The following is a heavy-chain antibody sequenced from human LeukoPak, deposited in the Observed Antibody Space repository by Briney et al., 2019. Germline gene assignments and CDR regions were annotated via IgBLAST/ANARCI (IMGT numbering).Heavy chain of an antibody. D-gene: IGHD2-2*01. CDR1: GYSISSGYY. V-gene: IGHV4-38-2*02. CDR3: ARANIVVVPAATHWFDP. J-gene: IGHJ5*02. Sequence: SETLSLTCTVSGYSISSGYYWGWIRQTPGKGLEWIGYIYYGGRTDYNPSLKSRVTISVDTSKNQFSLKLSSVTAADTAVYYCARANIVVVPAATHWFDPWGQGTLVTVSS. CDR2: IYYGGRT.